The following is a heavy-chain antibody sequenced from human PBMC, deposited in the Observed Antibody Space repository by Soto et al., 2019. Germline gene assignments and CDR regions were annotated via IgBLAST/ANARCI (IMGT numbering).Heavy chain of an antibody. D-gene: IGHD3-22*01. CDR3: AKVPRPPVVKNWFYP. CDR2: ISGSGGST. V-gene: IGHV3-23*01. Sequence: GGSLRLSCAASGFTFSSYAMSWVRQAPGKGLEWVSAISGSGGSTYYADSVKGRFTISRDNSKNTLYLQMNSLRAEDTAVYYCAKVPRPPVVKNWFYPWGQGTLVTVSS. J-gene: IGHJ5*02. CDR1: GFTFSSYA.